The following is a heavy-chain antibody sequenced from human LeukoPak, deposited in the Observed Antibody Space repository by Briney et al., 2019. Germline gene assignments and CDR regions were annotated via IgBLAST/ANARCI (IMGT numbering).Heavy chain of an antibody. CDR2: IWYDGSNK. CDR3: ARTYYYGSGSYPWFDP. CDR1: GFTFSSYG. D-gene: IGHD3-10*01. J-gene: IGHJ5*02. V-gene: IGHV3-33*01. Sequence: GGSLRLSCAASGFTFSSYGMHWVRQAPGKGLEWVAVIWYDGSNKYYADSVKGRFTISRDNSMNTLYLQMNSLRAEDTAVYYCARTYYYGSGSYPWFDPWGQGTLVTVSS.